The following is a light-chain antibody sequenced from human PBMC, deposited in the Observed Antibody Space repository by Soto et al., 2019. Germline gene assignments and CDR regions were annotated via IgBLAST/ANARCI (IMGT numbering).Light chain of an antibody. Sequence: QSVLTQPPSVSRAPGRRGPISCTGSSSNIGAGYDVHWYQQLPGTAPKLLIYGNSNRPSGVPDRFSGSKSGTSASLAITGLQAEDEADYYCQSYDSSLSGSRVFGTGTKVTVL. CDR1: SSNIGAGYD. V-gene: IGLV1-40*01. J-gene: IGLJ1*01. CDR3: QSYDSSLSGSRV. CDR2: GNS.